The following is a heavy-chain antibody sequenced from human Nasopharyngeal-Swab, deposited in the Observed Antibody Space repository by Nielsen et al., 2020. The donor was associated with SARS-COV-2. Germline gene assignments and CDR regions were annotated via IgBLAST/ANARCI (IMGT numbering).Heavy chain of an antibody. CDR3: ARASGSSWDFDY. CDR2: IKQDGSEK. CDR1: GFNFSSYW. D-gene: IGHD6-13*01. Sequence: GEAPKISRAASGFNFSSYWMSWVRQAPGKGLEWVANIKQDGSEKYYVDSVKGRFTISRDNAKNSLYLQMNSLRAEDTAVYYCARASGSSWDFDYWGQGTLVTVSS. V-gene: IGHV3-7*03. J-gene: IGHJ4*02.